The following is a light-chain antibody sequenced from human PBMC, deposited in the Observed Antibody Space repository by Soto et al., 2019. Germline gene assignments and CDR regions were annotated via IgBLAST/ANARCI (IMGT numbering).Light chain of an antibody. Sequence: DMQMTQSPSSLSASVGDRVTITCRASQGLGNYLARYQQKPGKAPKLLIYSASSLQSGVPSRFSGSGSGTDFTLTISGLQPEDVATYYCLTYNGPPLSLGGGTKVEI. V-gene: IGKV1-27*01. CDR2: SAS. J-gene: IGKJ4*01. CDR1: QGLGNY. CDR3: LTYNGPPLS.